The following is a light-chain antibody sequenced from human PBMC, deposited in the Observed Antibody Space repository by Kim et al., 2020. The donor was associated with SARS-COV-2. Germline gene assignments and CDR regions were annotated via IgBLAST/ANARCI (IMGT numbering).Light chain of an antibody. V-gene: IGKV3-15*01. CDR2: GAS. Sequence: APGERSTLSCRASQSVSSNLAWYQQKPGQAPRLLIYGASTRATGIPARFSGSGSGTEFTLTISSLQSEDFAVYYCQQYNNWPPITFGQGTRLEIK. J-gene: IGKJ5*01. CDR1: QSVSSN. CDR3: QQYNNWPPIT.